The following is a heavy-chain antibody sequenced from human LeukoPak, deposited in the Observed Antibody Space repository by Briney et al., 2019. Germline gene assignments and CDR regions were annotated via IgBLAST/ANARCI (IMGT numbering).Heavy chain of an antibody. CDR2: INPIFGTA. CDR1: GGTFSSYA. CDR3: AREERADYYDSSGYYGY. V-gene: IGHV1-69*05. D-gene: IGHD3-22*01. Sequence: SVKVSCKASGGTFSSYAISWVRQAPGQGLEWMGRINPIFGTAHIAQKFKGRVTINTDESPSKAYMELSSLRSEDTAVYYCAREERADYYDSSGYYGYWGQGTLVTVSS. J-gene: IGHJ4*02.